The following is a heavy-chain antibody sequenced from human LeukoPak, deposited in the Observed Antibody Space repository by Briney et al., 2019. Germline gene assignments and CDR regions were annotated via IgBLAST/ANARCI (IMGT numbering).Heavy chain of an antibody. CDR1: GFTFSSYA. V-gene: IGHV3-23*01. CDR3: AKGGAVSYYYYYMDV. Sequence: GGSLRLSCAAPGFTFSSYAMSWVRQAPGKGLEWVSAISGSGGSTYYADSVKGRFTISRDNSKNTLYLQMNSLRAEDTAVYYCAKGGAVSYYYYYMDVWGKGTTVTVSS. J-gene: IGHJ6*03. D-gene: IGHD6-19*01. CDR2: ISGSGGST.